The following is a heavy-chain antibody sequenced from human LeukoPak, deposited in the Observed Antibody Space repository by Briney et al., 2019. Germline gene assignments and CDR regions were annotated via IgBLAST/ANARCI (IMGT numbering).Heavy chain of an antibody. Sequence: PGGSLRLSCAASGFPFSSYAMSWVRQAPGKGLEWVSAIRGSGGVIYYADPVKGRFTISRDNSKNTLYLQMNSLRAEDTAVYYCAKSPPLQTYDYWGQGTLVTVSS. CDR1: GFPFSSYA. CDR3: AKSPPLQTYDY. V-gene: IGHV3-23*01. J-gene: IGHJ4*02. CDR2: IRGSGGVI.